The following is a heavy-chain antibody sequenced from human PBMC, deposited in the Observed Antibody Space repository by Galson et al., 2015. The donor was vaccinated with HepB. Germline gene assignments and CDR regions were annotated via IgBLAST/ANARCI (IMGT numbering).Heavy chain of an antibody. Sequence: SLRLSCAASGFTFTGYAMDWVRQPPGRGLEWISSISSGGSYIYYADSVKGRFTISRDNARNSLFLQLNSLRAEDTAVYYCTRGLPYCNNELNDYWGQGTLVTVSS. V-gene: IGHV3-21*01. CDR3: TRGLPYCNNELNDY. J-gene: IGHJ4*02. CDR1: GFTFTGYA. CDR2: ISSGGSYI. D-gene: IGHD2-8*01.